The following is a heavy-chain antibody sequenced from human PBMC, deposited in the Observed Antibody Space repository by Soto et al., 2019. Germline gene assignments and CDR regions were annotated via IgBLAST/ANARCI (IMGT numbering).Heavy chain of an antibody. Sequence: GGSLRLSCAASGFAFSTYNMNWVRQAPGKGLQWVSYISSSSNTIYYADSVKGRFTISRDNAKNSLYLQMNSLRAEDTAVYYCARGELSLIWGQGTLVTVSS. V-gene: IGHV3-48*01. CDR2: ISSSSNTI. D-gene: IGHD3-16*02. J-gene: IGHJ4*02. CDR3: ARGELSLI. CDR1: GFAFSTYN.